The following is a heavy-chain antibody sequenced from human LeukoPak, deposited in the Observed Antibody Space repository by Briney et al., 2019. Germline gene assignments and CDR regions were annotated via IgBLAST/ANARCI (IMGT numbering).Heavy chain of an antibody. CDR3: ARGNYYDTPWDY. CDR2: ISGGTSSNM. CDR1: GFTFRTYA. J-gene: IGHJ4*02. V-gene: IGHV3-48*02. Sequence: GGSLRLSCAASGFTFRTYAMSWVRQAPGRGLEWVSHISGGTSSNMYYADSVKGRFTISRDNAKNSLYLQMNSLRDEDTAVYYCARGNYYDTPWDYWGQGTLVTVSS. D-gene: IGHD3-22*01.